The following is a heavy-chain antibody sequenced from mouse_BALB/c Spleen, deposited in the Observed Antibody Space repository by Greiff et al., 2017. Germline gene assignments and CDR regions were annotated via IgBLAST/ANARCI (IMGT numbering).Heavy chain of an antibody. D-gene: IGHD2-3*01. CDR1: GYTFTSYV. CDR3: ARADDGYYVGVWFAY. V-gene: IGHV1-14*01. J-gene: IGHJ3*01. Sequence: EVKLQESGPELVKPGASVKMSCKASGYTFTSYVMHWVKQKPGQGLEWIGYINPYNDGTKYNEKFKGKATLTSDKSSSTAYMELSSLTSEDSAVYYCARADDGYYVGVWFAYWGQGTLVTVSA. CDR2: INPYNDGT.